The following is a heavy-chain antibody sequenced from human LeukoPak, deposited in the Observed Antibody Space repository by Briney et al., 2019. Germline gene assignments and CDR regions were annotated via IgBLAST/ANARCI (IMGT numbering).Heavy chain of an antibody. CDR1: GYSISSGYY. J-gene: IGHJ4*01. D-gene: IGHD1-26*01. CDR3: ARHFVRSGSYWADY. CDR2: IYHSGST. Sequence: SETLSLTCAVSGYSISSGYYWGWIRQPPGKGLEWIGIIYHSGSTYYNPSLKSRVTISVDASKNQFSLRVTSVTAADTAVYYCARHFVRSGSYWADYWGQGTLVTVSS. V-gene: IGHV4-38-2*01.